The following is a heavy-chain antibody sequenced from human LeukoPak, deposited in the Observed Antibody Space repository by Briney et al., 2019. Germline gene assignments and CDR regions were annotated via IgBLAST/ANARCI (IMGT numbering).Heavy chain of an antibody. D-gene: IGHD3-22*01. CDR1: GFTFSSYS. CDR2: ISSSSSTI. CDR3: ARDVPSGYYLFDY. V-gene: IGHV3-48*04. J-gene: IGHJ4*02. Sequence: GGSLRLSCAASGFTFSSYSMNWVRQAPGKGLEWVSYISSSSSTIYYADSVKGRFTISRDNAKNSLYLQMNSLRAEDTAVYYCARDVPSGYYLFDYWGQGTLVTVSS.